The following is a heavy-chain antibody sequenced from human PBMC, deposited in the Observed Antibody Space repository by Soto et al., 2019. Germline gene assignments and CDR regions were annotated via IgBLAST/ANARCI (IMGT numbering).Heavy chain of an antibody. CDR2: IYNSAST. Sequence: PSETLSLTCTVSGDSISTYYLTWIRQPPGKGLEWIGYIYNSASTKYNPSLKSRVTISVDTSKNQFSLKLSSVTAADTAVYYCARGRFDYIWGSPAPYLDYWGQGALVTVYS. CDR3: ARGRFDYIWGSPAPYLDY. V-gene: IGHV4-59*01. CDR1: GDSISTYY. J-gene: IGHJ4*02. D-gene: IGHD3-16*01.